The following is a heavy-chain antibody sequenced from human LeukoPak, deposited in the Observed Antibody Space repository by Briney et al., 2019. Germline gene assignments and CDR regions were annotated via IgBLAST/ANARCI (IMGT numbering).Heavy chain of an antibody. V-gene: IGHV3-48*03. Sequence: GGSLRLSCAASGFTFSSYEMNWVRQAPGKGLEGVSYISSSGSTIYYADSVKGRFTISRDNAKNSLYLQMNSLRSEDTAVYYCARGLEGSTLWFGEWRYFDYWGQGTLVTVSS. J-gene: IGHJ4*02. CDR2: ISSSGSTI. CDR1: GFTFSSYE. D-gene: IGHD3-10*01. CDR3: ARGLEGSTLWFGEWRYFDY.